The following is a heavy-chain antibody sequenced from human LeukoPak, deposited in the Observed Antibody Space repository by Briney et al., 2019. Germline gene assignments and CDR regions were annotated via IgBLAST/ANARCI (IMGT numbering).Heavy chain of an antibody. J-gene: IGHJ6*04. V-gene: IGHV3-15*01. CDR3: TTDTLGYCSSTSCYGSYYYYYYGMDV. Sequence: GGSLRLSCAASGFTFSNAWMSWVRQAPGKGLEWVGRIKSKTDGGTTDYAAPVKVRFTISRDDSKNTLYLQMNSLKNEDTAVYYCTTDTLGYCSSTSCYGSYYYYYYGMDVWGKGTTVTVSS. D-gene: IGHD2-2*01. CDR1: GFTFSNAW. CDR2: IKSKTDGGTT.